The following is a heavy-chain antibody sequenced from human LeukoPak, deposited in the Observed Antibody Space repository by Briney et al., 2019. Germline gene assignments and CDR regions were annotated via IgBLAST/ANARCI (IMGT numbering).Heavy chain of an antibody. CDR1: GYTFTSYY. CDR2: INPSGGST. J-gene: IGHJ4*02. D-gene: IGHD2-15*01. Sequence: ASVKVSCKASGYTFTSYYMHWVRQAPGQGLEWMGIINPSGGSTSYAQKFQGRVTMTRDTSTSTVYMELSSLRSEDTAVYYCARVRGYCSGGSCRGGFDYWGQGTLVTVS. CDR3: ARVRGYCSGGSCRGGFDY. V-gene: IGHV1-46*01.